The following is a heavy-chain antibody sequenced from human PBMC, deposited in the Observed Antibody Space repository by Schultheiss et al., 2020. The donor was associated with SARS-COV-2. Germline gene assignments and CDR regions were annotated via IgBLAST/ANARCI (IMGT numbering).Heavy chain of an antibody. D-gene: IGHD4-23*01. CDR2: IYYSGST. V-gene: IGHV4-59*01. J-gene: IGHJ4*02. CDR3: ARGLAVETYFDY. CDR1: GGSISSYS. Sequence: SQTLSLTCIVSGGSISSYSWSWIRQPPGKGLEWIGYIYYSGSTNYNPSLKSRVTISVDTSKNQFSLKLSSVTAADTAVYYCARGLAVETYFDYWGQGTLVTVSS.